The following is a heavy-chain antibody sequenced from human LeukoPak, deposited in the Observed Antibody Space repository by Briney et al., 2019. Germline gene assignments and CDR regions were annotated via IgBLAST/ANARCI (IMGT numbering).Heavy chain of an antibody. CDR3: ASRPFLDLRNFGVVHYFDY. V-gene: IGHV4-34*01. J-gene: IGHJ4*02. CDR1: GGSFSGYY. CDR2: INHSGST. D-gene: IGHD3-3*01. Sequence: SETLSLTCAVYGGSFSGYYWNWIRQPPGKGLEWIGEINHSGSTNYNPSLKSRVTISLDTSKNLFSLKLSSVTAADTAVYDCASRPFLDLRNFGVVHYFDYWGQGTLVTVSS.